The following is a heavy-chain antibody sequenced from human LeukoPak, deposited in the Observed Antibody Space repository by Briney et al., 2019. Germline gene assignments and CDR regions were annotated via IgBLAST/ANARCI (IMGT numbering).Heavy chain of an antibody. Sequence: GAAVNVSYKAPRYTFTGYYMHWVRQAPGQGLEWMGWINHNSCGTHYAQKFQGRVTMTRDTSISTAYMELSRLRSDDTAVYYCAIDSSGYFHDAFDIGGQGTMVTVSS. CDR1: RYTFTGYY. J-gene: IGHJ3*02. D-gene: IGHD3-22*01. CDR2: INHNSCGT. CDR3: AIDSSGYFHDAFDI. V-gene: IGHV1-2*02.